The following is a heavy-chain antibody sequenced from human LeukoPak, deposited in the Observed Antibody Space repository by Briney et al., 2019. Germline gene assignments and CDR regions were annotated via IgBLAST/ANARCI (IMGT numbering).Heavy chain of an antibody. J-gene: IGHJ4*02. D-gene: IGHD3-10*01. CDR1: GFTFSNYW. V-gene: IGHV3-74*01. CDR2: INSDGSST. Sequence: GGSLRLSCAAPGFTFSNYWMHWVRQGPGKRLVWVSRINSDGSSTSYADSVKGRFTISRDNAKNTLYLQMNSLRAEDTAVYYCARGSYIPEYWGQGTLVTVSS. CDR3: ARGSYIPEY.